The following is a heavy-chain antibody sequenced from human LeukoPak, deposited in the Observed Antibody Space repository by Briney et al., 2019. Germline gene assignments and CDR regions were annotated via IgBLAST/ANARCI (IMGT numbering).Heavy chain of an antibody. CDR1: GYTFTGYY. CDR2: INPNSGGT. Sequence: ASVKVSCKASGYTFTGYYMHWVRQAPGQGLEWMGWINPNSGGTNYAQKFQGRVTMTRDTSISTAYMELSRLRSDDTAVYYCARPSRAARQGYYYYHMDVWGKGTTVTVSS. V-gene: IGHV1-2*02. J-gene: IGHJ6*03. CDR3: ARPSRAARQGYYYYHMDV. D-gene: IGHD2-15*01.